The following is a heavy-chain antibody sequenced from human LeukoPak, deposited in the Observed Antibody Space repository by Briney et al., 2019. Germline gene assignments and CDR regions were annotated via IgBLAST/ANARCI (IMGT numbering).Heavy chain of an antibody. J-gene: IGHJ4*02. CDR1: GFTFSSYA. D-gene: IGHD2-15*01. Sequence: GGSLRLSCAASGFTFSSYAMSWVRQTPGKGLEWVSVLNGSGGSTYYADSVKGRFTISRDNSKNTLFLQMNSLRAEDTAVYYCAKGPCRGGSCCLDYWGQGTLVTVSS. CDR2: LNGSGGST. CDR3: AKGPCRGGSCCLDY. V-gene: IGHV3-23*01.